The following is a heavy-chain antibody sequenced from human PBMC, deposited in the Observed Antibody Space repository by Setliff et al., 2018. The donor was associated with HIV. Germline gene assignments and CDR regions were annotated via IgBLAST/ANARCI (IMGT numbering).Heavy chain of an antibody. J-gene: IGHJ2*01. V-gene: IGHV1-8*03. D-gene: IGHD3-3*01. CDR1: GYTFTQSD. CDR3: ARSGPRDHDLWYDQSRRYFDL. Sequence: GASVKVSCKASGYTFTQSDINWVRQATGQSPEWMGWMNPKSGNTGYKQPFQDRITITRDTSINTIHMELKSLTSEDTAVYYCARSGPRDHDLWYDQSRRYFDLWGRGTLVTVSS. CDR2: MNPKSGNT.